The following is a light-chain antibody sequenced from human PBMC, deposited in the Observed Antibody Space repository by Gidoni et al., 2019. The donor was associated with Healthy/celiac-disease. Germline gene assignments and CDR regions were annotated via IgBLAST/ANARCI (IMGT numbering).Light chain of an antibody. Sequence: ETVLTQSPGPLSFSPGERATLSCRASQYISSSYLAWYQQKPGQAPRLLIFAASNRATGIPDRFSGRGSGTDFTLTISRLEPEDFAVYYCQQFDNSPYTFGQGTKLEIK. CDR3: QQFDNSPYT. CDR1: QYISSSY. CDR2: AAS. V-gene: IGKV3-20*01. J-gene: IGKJ2*01.